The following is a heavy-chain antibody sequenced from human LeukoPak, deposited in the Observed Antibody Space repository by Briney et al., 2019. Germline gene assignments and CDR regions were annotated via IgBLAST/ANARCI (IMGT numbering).Heavy chain of an antibody. CDR3: ARDVGATGAFDI. CDR2: ISYDGSNK. D-gene: IGHD2-21*02. J-gene: IGHJ3*02. CDR1: GFTFSSYA. Sequence: GGSLRLSCAASGFTFSSYAMHWVRQAPGKGLEGVAVISYDGSNKYYADSVKGRFTISRDNSKNTLYLQMNSLRAEDTAVYYCARDVGATGAFDIWGQGTMVTVSS. V-gene: IGHV3-30*01.